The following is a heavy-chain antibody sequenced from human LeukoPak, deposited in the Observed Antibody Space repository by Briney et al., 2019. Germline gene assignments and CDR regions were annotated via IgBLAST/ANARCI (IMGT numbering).Heavy chain of an antibody. CDR3: ARAGYYDFWSGYYTGYYFDY. D-gene: IGHD3-3*01. Sequence: SETLSLTCTVSGGSISSGGYYWSWIRQHPGKGLEWIGYIYYSGSTYYNPSLKSRVTISVDTPKNQFSLKLSSVTAADTAVYYCARAGYYDFWSGYYTGYYFDYWGQGTLVTVSS. V-gene: IGHV4-31*03. J-gene: IGHJ4*02. CDR1: GGSISSGGYY. CDR2: IYYSGST.